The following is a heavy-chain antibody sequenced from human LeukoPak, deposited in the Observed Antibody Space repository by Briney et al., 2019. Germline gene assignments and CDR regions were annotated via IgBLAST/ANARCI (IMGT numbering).Heavy chain of an antibody. V-gene: IGHV1-18*01. CDR1: GYTFTSYG. CDR2: ISAYNGNT. J-gene: IGHJ6*03. D-gene: IGHD3-3*01. CDR3: ARALSGTDFWSGYLGSDYYYYYMDV. Sequence: GASVKVSCKTSGYTFTSYGISWVRQAPGQGLEWMGWISAYNGNTNYTQKFQGRVTITRNTSISTAYMELSSLRSEDTAVYYCARALSGTDFWSGYLGSDYYYYYMDVWGKGTTVTVSS.